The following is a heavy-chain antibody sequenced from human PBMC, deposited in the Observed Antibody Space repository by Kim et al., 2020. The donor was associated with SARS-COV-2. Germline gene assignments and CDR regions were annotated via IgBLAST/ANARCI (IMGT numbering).Heavy chain of an antibody. CDR2: INAGNGNT. J-gene: IGHJ6*02. Sequence: ASVKVSCKASGYTFTSYAMHWVRQAPGQRLEWMGWINAGNGNTKYSQKFQGRVTITRYTSASTAYMELSSLRSEDTAVYYCAREGTSSSWYTYYYYYYGMDVWGQGTTVTVSS. D-gene: IGHD6-13*01. CDR3: AREGTSSSWYTYYYYYYGMDV. V-gene: IGHV1-3*01. CDR1: GYTFTSYA.